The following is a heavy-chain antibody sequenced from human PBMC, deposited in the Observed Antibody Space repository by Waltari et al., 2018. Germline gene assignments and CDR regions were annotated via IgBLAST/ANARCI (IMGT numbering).Heavy chain of an antibody. Sequence: EVLLVEAGGSLVKPGGSLRLSCAGSGFSFSNDWMNVVRQARGKGLGWVGRNKNKIDGGTIDYAAPLKGRFTISRDDSKNTLYLQMNSLKIEDTAVYYCTTRTWADGFDIWGQGTMVTVSS. V-gene: IGHV3-15*02. CDR2: NKNKIDGGTI. J-gene: IGHJ3*02. CDR3: TTRTWADGFDI. CDR1: GFSFSNDW. D-gene: IGHD7-27*01.